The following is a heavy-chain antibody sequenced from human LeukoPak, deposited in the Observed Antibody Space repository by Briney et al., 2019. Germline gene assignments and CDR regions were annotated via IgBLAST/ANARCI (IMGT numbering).Heavy chain of an antibody. D-gene: IGHD3-10*01. V-gene: IGHV3-23*01. CDR3: ASQGGLLWFGELSGGMDV. CDR2: ISVSGST. CDR1: GFTFRSYA. Sequence: PGGSLRLSCAASGFTFRSYAMSWVRQAPGKGLEWVSGISVSGSTYYADSVKGRFTISRDNSKNTLYLQMNSLRAEDTAVYYCASQGGLLWFGELSGGMDVWGQGTTVTVSS. J-gene: IGHJ6*02.